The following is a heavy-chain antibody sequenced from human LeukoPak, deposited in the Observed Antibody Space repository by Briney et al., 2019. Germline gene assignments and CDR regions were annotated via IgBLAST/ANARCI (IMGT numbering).Heavy chain of an antibody. V-gene: IGHV4-38-2*02. J-gene: IGHJ3*02. Sequence: SETLSLTCTVSGYSISSGYYWGWIRQPPGKGLEWIGSIYHSGSTYYNPSLKSRVTISVDTSKNQFSLKLSSVTAADTAVYYCARDSGIGAFDIWGQGTVVTVSS. D-gene: IGHD3-10*01. CDR3: ARDSGIGAFDI. CDR1: GYSISSGYY. CDR2: IYHSGST.